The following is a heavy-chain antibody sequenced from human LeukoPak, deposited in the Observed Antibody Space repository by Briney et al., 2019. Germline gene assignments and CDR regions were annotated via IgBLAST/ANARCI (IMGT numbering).Heavy chain of an antibody. D-gene: IGHD2-2*01. CDR1: GGSFSGYY. CDR3: ARGRRYCSSTSCYGVDVPPHDY. Sequence: SETLSLTCAVYGGSFSGYYWSWIRQPPGKGLEWIGEINHSGSTNYNPSLKSRVTISVDTSKNQFSLKLSSVTAADTAVYYCARGRRYCSSTSCYGVDVPPHDYWGQGTLVTVSS. CDR2: INHSGST. J-gene: IGHJ4*02. V-gene: IGHV4-34*01.